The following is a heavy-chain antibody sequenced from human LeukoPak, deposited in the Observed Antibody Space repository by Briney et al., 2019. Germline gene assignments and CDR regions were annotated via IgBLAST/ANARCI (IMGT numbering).Heavy chain of an antibody. Sequence: SETLSLTCTVSGGSLTSSNYYWSWIRQPPGKGLEWIGYIYYSGSTYYNPSLKSRVNISVDTSKNQFSWKLSSVTAADTAVYYCARKYYDFWSGPYYFDYWGQGTLVTVSS. D-gene: IGHD3-3*01. V-gene: IGHV4-30-4*08. CDR2: IYYSGST. J-gene: IGHJ4*02. CDR3: ARKYYDFWSGPYYFDY. CDR1: GGSLTSSNYY.